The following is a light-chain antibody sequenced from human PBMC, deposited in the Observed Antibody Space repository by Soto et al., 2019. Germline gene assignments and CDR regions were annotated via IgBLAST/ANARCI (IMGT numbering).Light chain of an antibody. CDR2: DVS. V-gene: IGLV2-14*03. J-gene: IGLJ1*01. Sequence: QSVLTQPASVSGSPGQSISIPCIVTRSDVGGYEHVSWYQQHPGKVPRLIIFDVSSRPSGVSHRFSGSKSGDTASLTISGLQAEDEADYYCSSYTSVSLYVFGTGTKVTVL. CDR3: SSYTSVSLYV. CDR1: RSDVGGYEH.